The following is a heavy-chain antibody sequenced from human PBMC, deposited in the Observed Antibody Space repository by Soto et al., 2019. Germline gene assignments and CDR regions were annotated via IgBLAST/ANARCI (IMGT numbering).Heavy chain of an antibody. Sequence: SETLSLTCAVYGGSFSGYYWSWIRQPPGKGLEWIGYVFYSGTTSYNPSLKSRVTMSVDPAKNHFSLNLSSVTAVDTAVYYCARDRGYDSGHYFDFWGQGPPVTVS. J-gene: IGHJ4*02. D-gene: IGHD3-10*01. CDR1: GGSFSGYY. CDR2: VFYSGTT. V-gene: IGHV4-59*01. CDR3: ARDRGYDSGHYFDF.